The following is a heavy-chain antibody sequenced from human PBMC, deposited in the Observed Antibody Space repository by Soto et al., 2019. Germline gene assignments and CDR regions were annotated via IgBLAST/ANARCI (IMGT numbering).Heavy chain of an antibody. CDR1: GGSISGHF. CDR2: IYSGGRD. CDR3: ARDNVWSGYYSCFDH. J-gene: IGHJ4*02. D-gene: IGHD3-3*01. V-gene: IGHV4-4*07. Sequence: SETLSLTCTVSGGSISGHFWSWIRQPAGKRMEWIGRIYSGGRDNYNPALKSRVTMSVDTSKNQFSLTLRSVTAADTAVYYCARDNVWSGYYSCFDHWGQGSLVTVSS.